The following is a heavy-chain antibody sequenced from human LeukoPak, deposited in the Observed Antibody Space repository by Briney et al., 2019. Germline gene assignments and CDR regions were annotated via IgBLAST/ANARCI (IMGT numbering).Heavy chain of an antibody. J-gene: IGHJ4*02. CDR2: IYYSGST. CDR3: ARGDSYFDY. V-gene: IGHV4-59*01. CDR1: GGSISSYY. Sequence: SETLSLTCTVSGGSISSYYWSWIRQPPGRGLEWIGYIYYSGSTNYNPSLKSRVTISVDTSKNQFSLKLSSVTAADTAVYYCARGDSYFDYWGQGTLVTASS.